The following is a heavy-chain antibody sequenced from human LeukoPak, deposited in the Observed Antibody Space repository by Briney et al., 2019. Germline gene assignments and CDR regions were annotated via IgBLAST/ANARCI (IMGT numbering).Heavy chain of an antibody. CDR3: ARGGIVGATTWYFDL. CDR1: GYTFTGYY. Sequence: GSVKVSCKASGYTFTGYYMHWVRQAPGQGLEWMGWINPNSGGTNYAQKFQGWVTMTRDTSISTAYMELSRLRSDDTAVYYCARGGIVGATTWYFDLWGRGTLVTVSS. J-gene: IGHJ2*01. D-gene: IGHD1-26*01. CDR2: INPNSGGT. V-gene: IGHV1-2*04.